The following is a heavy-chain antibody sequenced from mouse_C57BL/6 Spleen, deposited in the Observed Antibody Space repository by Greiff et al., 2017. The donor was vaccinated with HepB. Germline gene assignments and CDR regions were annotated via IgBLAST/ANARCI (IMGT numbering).Heavy chain of an antibody. CDR2: ISYDGSN. V-gene: IGHV3-6*01. Sequence: EVQLQQSGPGLVKPSQSLSLTCSVTGYSITSGYYWNWIRQFPGNKLEWMGYISYDGSNNYNPSLKNRISITRDTSKNQFFLKLNSVTTEDTATYCCARSVDFDYWGQGTTLTVSS. CDR3: ARSVDFDY. J-gene: IGHJ2*01. CDR1: GYSITSGYY.